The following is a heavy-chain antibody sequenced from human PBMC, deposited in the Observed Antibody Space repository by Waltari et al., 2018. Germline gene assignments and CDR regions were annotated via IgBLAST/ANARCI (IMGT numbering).Heavy chain of an antibody. Sequence: QVQLQQWGAGLLKPSETLSLTCAVYGASFSGYYWSWIRQPPGKGLEWIGEINHSGSTNYNPSLKSRVTISVDTSKNQFSLKLSSVTAADTAVYYCARGRSGDYDYWGQGTLVAVSS. CDR1: GASFSGYY. CDR3: ARGRSGDYDY. J-gene: IGHJ4*02. CDR2: INHSGST. D-gene: IGHD4-17*01. V-gene: IGHV4-34*01.